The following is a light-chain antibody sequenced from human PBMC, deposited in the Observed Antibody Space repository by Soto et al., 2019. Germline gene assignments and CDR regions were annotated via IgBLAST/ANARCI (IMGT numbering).Light chain of an antibody. CDR1: SSDVGGYNY. V-gene: IGLV2-11*01. CDR3: CSYAGSDTTRVV. Sequence: QSVLTQPRSVSGSPGQSVTISCTGTSSDVGGYNYVSWYQQHPGKAPKLMIYDVSKRPSGVPDRFSGSKSGNTASLTISGLQAEDEADYYCCSYAGSDTTRVVFGGGTKLTVL. CDR2: DVS. J-gene: IGLJ2*01.